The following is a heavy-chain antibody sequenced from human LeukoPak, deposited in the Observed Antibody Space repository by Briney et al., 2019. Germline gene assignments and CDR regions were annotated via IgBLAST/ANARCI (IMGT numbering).Heavy chain of an antibody. J-gene: IGHJ4*02. Sequence: GGSLRLSCAGSGFTFSSYEMNWIRQAPGKGLEWVSYISSSGPTIYYADSVKGRFTISRDNAKNSLYLQMNSLRAEDTAVYYCARGRFGYNYDYWGQGTLVTVSS. CDR2: ISSSGPTI. CDR1: GFTFSSYE. V-gene: IGHV3-48*03. CDR3: ARGRFGYNYDY. D-gene: IGHD5-18*01.